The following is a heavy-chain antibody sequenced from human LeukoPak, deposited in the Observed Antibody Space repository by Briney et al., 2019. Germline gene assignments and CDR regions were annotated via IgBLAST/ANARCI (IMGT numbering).Heavy chain of an antibody. Sequence: PSETLSLTCTVSGGSISSSSYYWGWIRQPPGKGLEWIGSIYYSGSTYYNPSLKSRVTISVDTSKNQFSLKLSSVTAADTAVYCCARRQRWLPRAFDIWGQGTMVTVSS. D-gene: IGHD5-24*01. V-gene: IGHV4-39*07. CDR2: IYYSGST. CDR1: GGSISSSSYY. CDR3: ARRQRWLPRAFDI. J-gene: IGHJ3*02.